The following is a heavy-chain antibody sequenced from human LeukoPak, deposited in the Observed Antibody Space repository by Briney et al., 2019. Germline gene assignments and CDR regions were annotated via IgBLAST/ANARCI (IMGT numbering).Heavy chain of an antibody. J-gene: IGHJ3*02. CDR3: ARRGAVADAFDI. CDR1: GFTFSSYW. D-gene: IGHD4-23*01. CDR2: IKSDGSST. V-gene: IGHV3-74*01. Sequence: GGSLRLSCAASGFTFSSYWMHWVRQAPGKGLVWVSRIKSDGSSTSYAGSVKGRFTISRDNAKNTLYLQMNSLRAEDTAVYYCARRGAVADAFDIWGQGTMVTVSS.